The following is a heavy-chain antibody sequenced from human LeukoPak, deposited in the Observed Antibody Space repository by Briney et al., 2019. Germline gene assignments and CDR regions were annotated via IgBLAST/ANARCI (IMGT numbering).Heavy chain of an antibody. CDR1: GFSFTSYN. CDR2: INHSGST. Sequence: GSLRLSCAASGFSFTSYNMHWVRQPPGKGLEWIGEINHSGSTNYNPSLKSRVTISVDTSKNQFSLKLSSVTAADTAVYYCARGPPFSSGSLVKTKIQHWGQGTLVTVSS. D-gene: IGHD3-10*01. V-gene: IGHV4-34*01. J-gene: IGHJ1*01. CDR3: ARGPPFSSGSLVKTKIQH.